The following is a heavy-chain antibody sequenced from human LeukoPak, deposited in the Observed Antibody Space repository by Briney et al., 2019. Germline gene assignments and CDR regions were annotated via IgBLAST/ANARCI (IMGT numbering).Heavy chain of an antibody. J-gene: IGHJ4*02. V-gene: IGHV3-53*01. CDR3: ARGGVGVTGRNLGFEY. D-gene: IGHD1-26*01. Sequence: PGGSLRLSCAASGFIVGNNYMSWVRQAPGKGLEWVSVIYRDGSTYYADSVKGRFTISRDNSKNTLFLQTNSLRAEDTAVYYCARGGVGVTGRNLGFEYWGQGTLVTDSS. CDR1: GFIVGNNY. CDR2: IYRDGST.